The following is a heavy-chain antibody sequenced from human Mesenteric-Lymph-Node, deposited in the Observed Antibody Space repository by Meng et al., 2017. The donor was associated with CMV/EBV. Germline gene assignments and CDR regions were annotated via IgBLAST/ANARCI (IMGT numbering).Heavy chain of an antibody. CDR3: AKGRVYDITMVRGVTIDY. Sequence: FTFRSSPMRWVRQAPGKGLEWVSALSGRDGSTYYADSVKSRFTIYRDNSKNTLYLQMNSLRAEDTAVYYCAKGRVYDITMVRGVTIDYWGQGTLVTVSS. CDR2: LSGRDGST. J-gene: IGHJ4*02. D-gene: IGHD3-10*01. V-gene: IGHV3-23*01. CDR1: FTFRSSP.